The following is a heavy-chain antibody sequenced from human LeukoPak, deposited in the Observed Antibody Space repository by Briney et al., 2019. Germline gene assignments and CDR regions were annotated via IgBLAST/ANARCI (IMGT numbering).Heavy chain of an antibody. D-gene: IGHD3-10*01. CDR1: GYTFTSYG. CDR3: ARVKYGSGSRYYFDY. J-gene: IGHJ4*02. CDR2: ISAYNGNT. V-gene: IGHV1-18*01. Sequence: ASVKVSCKASGYTFTSYGFSWVRQAPGQGLEWMGWISAYNGNTNYAQKLQGRVTMTTDTSTSTAYMELRSLRSNDTAVYYCARVKYGSGSRYYFDYWGQGTLVTVSS.